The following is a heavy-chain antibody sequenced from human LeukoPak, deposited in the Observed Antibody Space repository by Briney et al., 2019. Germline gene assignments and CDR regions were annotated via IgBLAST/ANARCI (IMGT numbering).Heavy chain of an antibody. J-gene: IGHJ4*02. D-gene: IGHD3-3*01. Sequence: GGSLRLSCAASGFTFSSYEMNWVRQAPGKGLEWVSYISSSGSTIYYADSVKRRFTKSRDNAMSSLYLQMNSLRAEDTAVYYCGRGYYDFWRGSTDYWGQGTLVTVSS. CDR1: GFTFSSYE. CDR3: GRGYYDFWRGSTDY. CDR2: ISSSGSTI. V-gene: IGHV3-48*03.